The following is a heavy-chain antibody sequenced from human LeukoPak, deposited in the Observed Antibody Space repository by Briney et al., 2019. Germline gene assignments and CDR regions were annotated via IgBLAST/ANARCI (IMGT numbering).Heavy chain of an antibody. CDR1: GFTFDDYA. CDR3: ARGYSVLRDY. V-gene: IGHV3-9*01. CDR2: ISWNSGSI. D-gene: IGHD2-15*01. J-gene: IGHJ4*02. Sequence: PGGSLRLSCAASGFTFDDYAMHWVRQAPGKGLEWVSGISWNSGSIGYADSVKGRFTISRDNAKNSLYLQMNSLRAEDTALYYCARGYSVLRDYWGQGTLVTVSS.